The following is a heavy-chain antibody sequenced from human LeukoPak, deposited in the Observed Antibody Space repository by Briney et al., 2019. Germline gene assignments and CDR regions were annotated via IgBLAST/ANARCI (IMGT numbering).Heavy chain of an antibody. V-gene: IGHV1-69*01. CDR3: ELRRGYSYGYGY. CDR2: IIPIFGTA. Sequence: SVKVSCKASGGTFSSYAISWVRQAPGQGLEWMGGIIPIFGTANYAQKFQGRVTITADESTSTAYMELSSLRSEDTAVYYCELRRGYSYGYGYWGQGTLVTVSS. CDR1: GGTFSSYA. D-gene: IGHD5-18*01. J-gene: IGHJ4*02.